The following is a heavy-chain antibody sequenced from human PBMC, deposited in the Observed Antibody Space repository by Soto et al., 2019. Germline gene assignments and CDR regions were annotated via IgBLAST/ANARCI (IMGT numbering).Heavy chain of an antibody. CDR2: ISYDGSNK. D-gene: IGHD2-15*01. CDR3: AKDSLYCSGGSCNHTPFDY. V-gene: IGHV3-30*18. CDR1: GFTFSSYG. Sequence: GGSLRLSCAASGFTFSSYGMHWVRQAPGKGLEWVAVISYDGSNKYYADSVKGRFTISRDNSKNTLYLQMNSLRAEDTAVYYCAKDSLYCSGGSCNHTPFDYWGQGTLVTVSS. J-gene: IGHJ4*02.